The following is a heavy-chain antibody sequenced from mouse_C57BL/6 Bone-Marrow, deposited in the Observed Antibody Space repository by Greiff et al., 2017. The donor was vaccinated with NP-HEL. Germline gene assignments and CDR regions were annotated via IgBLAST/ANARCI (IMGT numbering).Heavy chain of an antibody. J-gene: IGHJ4*01. Sequence: EVHLVESGGGLVKPGGSLKLSCAASGFTFSSYAMSWVRQTPEKRLEWVATISDGGSYTYYPDNVKGRFTISRDNAKNNLYLQMSHLKSEDTAMYYCARDRHYYGFYYAMDYWGQGTSVTVSS. CDR1: GFTFSSYA. CDR2: ISDGGSYT. V-gene: IGHV5-4*01. CDR3: ARDRHYYGFYYAMDY. D-gene: IGHD1-1*01.